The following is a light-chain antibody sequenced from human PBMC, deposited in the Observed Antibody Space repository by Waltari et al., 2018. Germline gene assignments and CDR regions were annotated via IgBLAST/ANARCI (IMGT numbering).Light chain of an antibody. Sequence: DVQMTQSPSSLSASVGDSVTITFRASQSIGTYLNWYQHKPGRAPELLIYAASTLQGGVPSRFSGSGSETHFTLAISSLQREDFATYYCQQSYTTPRTFGQGTKVEIK. J-gene: IGKJ1*01. CDR1: QSIGTY. CDR3: QQSYTTPRT. CDR2: AAS. V-gene: IGKV1-39*01.